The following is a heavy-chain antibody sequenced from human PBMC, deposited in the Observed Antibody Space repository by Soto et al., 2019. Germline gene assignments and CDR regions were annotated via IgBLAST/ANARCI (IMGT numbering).Heavy chain of an antibody. J-gene: IGHJ6*02. CDR1: GFTFSSYE. CDR2: ISSSGSTI. D-gene: IGHD4-17*01. Sequence: GGSLRLSCAASGFTFSSYEMNWVRQAPGKGLEWVSYISSSGSTIYYADSVKGRFTISRDNAKNSLYLQMNSLRAEDTAVYYCARRVSDYRDGDYYGMDVWGQGTTVTSP. CDR3: ARRVSDYRDGDYYGMDV. V-gene: IGHV3-48*03.